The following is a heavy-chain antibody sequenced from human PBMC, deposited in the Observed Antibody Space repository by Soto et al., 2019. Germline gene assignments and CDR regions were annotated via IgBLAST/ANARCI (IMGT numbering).Heavy chain of an antibody. J-gene: IGHJ4*02. CDR1: GYTFTSYG. Sequence: GASVKVSCKASGYTFTSYGISWLRQSAGQGLEWMGWISAYNGNTNYAQKLQGRVTMTTDTSTSTAYMELRSLRSDDTAVYYCARGRIQLWLSYFDYWGQGTLVTVS. CDR3: ARGRIQLWLSYFDY. V-gene: IGHV1-18*04. CDR2: ISAYNGNT. D-gene: IGHD5-18*01.